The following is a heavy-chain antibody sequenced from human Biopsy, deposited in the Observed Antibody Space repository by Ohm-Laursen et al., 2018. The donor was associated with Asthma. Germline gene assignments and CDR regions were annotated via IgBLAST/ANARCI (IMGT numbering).Heavy chain of an antibody. J-gene: IGHJ3*02. V-gene: IGHV3-30*01. Sequence: SLRLSCAASGFSFSNFAIHWLRQAPRQALEWVGVISKDASTQDYAYSVKSRFTMARDNSKNTLDLQMDSLREEETAVYYCVRDGTDDAFDIWGQGTVVSVSS. CDR1: GFSFSNFA. D-gene: IGHD1-1*01. CDR3: VRDGTDDAFDI. CDR2: ISKDASTQ.